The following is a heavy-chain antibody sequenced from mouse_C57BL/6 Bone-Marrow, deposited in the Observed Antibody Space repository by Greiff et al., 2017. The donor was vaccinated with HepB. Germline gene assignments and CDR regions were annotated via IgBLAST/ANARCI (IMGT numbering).Heavy chain of an antibody. D-gene: IGHD2-5*01. CDR3: ARGGPTIVTTWYFDV. CDR1: GFTFSSYA. V-gene: IGHV5-4*03. CDR2: ISDGGSYT. Sequence: EVKVVESGGGLVKPGGSLKLSCAASGFTFSSYAMSWVRQTPEKRLEWVANISDGGSYTYYPDNVKGRFTLSRDNAKNKLYLQMSHLKSEDTAMYYCARGGPTIVTTWYFDVWGTGTTVTVSS. J-gene: IGHJ1*03.